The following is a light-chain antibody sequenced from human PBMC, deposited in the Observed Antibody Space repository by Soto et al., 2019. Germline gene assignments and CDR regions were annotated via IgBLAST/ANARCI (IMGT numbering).Light chain of an antibody. CDR2: AAS. CDR3: QQSYSTPRT. Sequence: IQMTQSPSTLSASVGDRVTLPFRASQSISSWLAWYQQKPGKAPKLLIYAASSLQSGVPSRFSGSGSGTDFTLTISSLQPEDFATYYCQQSYSTPRTFGQGTKVDIK. CDR1: QSISSW. J-gene: IGKJ1*01. V-gene: IGKV1-39*01.